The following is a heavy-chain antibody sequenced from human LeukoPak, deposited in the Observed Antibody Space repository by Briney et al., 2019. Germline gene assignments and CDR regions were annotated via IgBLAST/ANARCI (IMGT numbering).Heavy chain of an antibody. Sequence: GESLKISCKGSGYSFTSYWIGWVRQMPGKGLEWMGIIYPGDSDTRYSPSFQGQVTISADKSISTAYLQWRSLKASDTAMYYCARFRATSMVPPMSPLDYWGQGTLVTVSS. CDR3: ARFRATSMVPPMSPLDY. CDR2: IYPGDSDT. J-gene: IGHJ4*02. D-gene: IGHD5-18*01. CDR1: GYSFTSYW. V-gene: IGHV5-51*01.